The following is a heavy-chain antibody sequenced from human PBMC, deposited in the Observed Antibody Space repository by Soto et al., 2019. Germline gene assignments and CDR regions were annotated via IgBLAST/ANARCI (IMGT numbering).Heavy chain of an antibody. V-gene: IGHV3-30*18. Sequence: PGGSLRLSCAASGFALSSYGMHWVRQAPGKGLDWVAVISYDGSNKYYADSVKRRFTISRDNSKNTLYLQMNSLRAEDTAVYYCAKERSREMATVPKYFSPVDYSGQGTLVTVSS. CDR3: AKERSREMATVPKYFSPVDY. D-gene: IGHD3-9*01. CDR1: GFALSSYG. J-gene: IGHJ4*02. CDR2: ISYDGSNK.